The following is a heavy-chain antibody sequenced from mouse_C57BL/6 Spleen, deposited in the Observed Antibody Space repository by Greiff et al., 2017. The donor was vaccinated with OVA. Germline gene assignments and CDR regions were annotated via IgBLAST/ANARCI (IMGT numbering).Heavy chain of an antibody. Sequence: VQLQQSGAELVRPGASVTLSCKASGYTFTDYEMHWVKQTPVHGLEWIGAIDPETGGTAYNQKFKGKAILTADKSSSTAYMQLSSLTSEDSAVYYCARGPTKAYWGQGTLVTVSA. J-gene: IGHJ3*01. V-gene: IGHV1-15*01. D-gene: IGHD5-1*01. CDR2: IDPETGGT. CDR1: GYTFTDYE. CDR3: ARGPTKAY.